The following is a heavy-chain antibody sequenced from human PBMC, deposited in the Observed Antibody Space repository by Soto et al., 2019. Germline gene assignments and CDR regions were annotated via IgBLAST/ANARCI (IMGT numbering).Heavy chain of an antibody. CDR3: ARQKLGQGMGGGTRGNY. Sequence: QVQLVQSGAEVKKPGASVQVSCKASGYTFTSYGISWVRQAPGQGLEWMGWISAYNGNTNYAQKLQGRVTITTDTSTSTAYMELRSLRSDDTAVYYCARQKLGQGMGGGTRGNYWGQGTLVTVSS. D-gene: IGHD7-27*01. V-gene: IGHV1-18*01. CDR1: GYTFTSYG. J-gene: IGHJ4*02. CDR2: ISAYNGNT.